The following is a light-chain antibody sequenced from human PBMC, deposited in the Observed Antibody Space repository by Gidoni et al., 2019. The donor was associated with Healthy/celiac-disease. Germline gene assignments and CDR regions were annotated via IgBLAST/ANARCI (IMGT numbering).Light chain of an antibody. Sequence: DIQMTLSPSTLSASVGDRVTITCRASQSISSWLAWYQQKPGKAPKLLIYDASSLESGVPSRFSGSGSGTEFTLTISSLQPDDFATYYCQQYNSNLYTFGQGTKLEIK. CDR3: QQYNSNLYT. CDR1: QSISSW. V-gene: IGKV1-5*01. J-gene: IGKJ2*01. CDR2: DAS.